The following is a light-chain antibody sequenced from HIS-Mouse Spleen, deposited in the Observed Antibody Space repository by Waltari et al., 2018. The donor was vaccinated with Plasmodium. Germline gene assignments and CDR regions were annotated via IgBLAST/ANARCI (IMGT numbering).Light chain of an antibody. J-gene: IGLJ3*02. CDR2: EDS. V-gene: IGLV3-10*01. CDR3: YSTDSSGNHRV. CDR1: ALPTKY. Sequence: SYELTQPPSVSVSPGQTARITCPGDALPTKYAYLYQQKSGPAPVLVIYEDSKRPPGIPERFSGSSSGTMATLTISGAQVEDEADYYCYSTDSSGNHRVFGGGTKLTVL.